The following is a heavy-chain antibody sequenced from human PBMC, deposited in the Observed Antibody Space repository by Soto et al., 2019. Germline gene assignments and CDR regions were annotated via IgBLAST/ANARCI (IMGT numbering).Heavy chain of an antibody. Sequence: ASVKVSCKSSGYILSDYCMHWVGQAPGRGIEWLGWMKPDYGGPKYAQKFQGWVTMTRAPSISTPYMELRRLRSDDTAVYYCAVPSGYYCYGMEVWAQGTRVTDSS. CDR3: AVPSGYYCYGMEV. D-gene: IGHD3-10*01. CDR2: MKPDYGGP. V-gene: IGHV1-2*04. J-gene: IGHJ6*02. CDR1: GYILSDYC.